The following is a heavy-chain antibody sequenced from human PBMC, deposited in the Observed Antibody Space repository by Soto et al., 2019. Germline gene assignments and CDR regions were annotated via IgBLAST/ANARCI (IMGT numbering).Heavy chain of an antibody. J-gene: IGHJ4*02. CDR1: GFTFSSYA. Sequence: VQLVESGGGLVQPGGSLRLSCAASGFTFSSYAMHWVRQAPGKGLEWVAVISYDGSNKYDADSVKGRITISRDNSKNTLYLQMNSLRAEDTAVYYCARDRSSGWTLRYWGQGTLVTVSS. CDR2: ISYDGSNK. V-gene: IGHV3-30-3*01. CDR3: ARDRSSGWTLRY. D-gene: IGHD6-19*01.